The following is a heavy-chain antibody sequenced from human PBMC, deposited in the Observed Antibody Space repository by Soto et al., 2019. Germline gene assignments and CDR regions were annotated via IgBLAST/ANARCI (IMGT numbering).Heavy chain of an antibody. Sequence: EVQLLESGGGLVQPGGSLRLSCAASGFTFSSYAMSWVRQAPGKGLEYVSSISASGDGTFFADSVKGRFPISRDNSKKTLYLQMNSLRVEDTAVYYCARTTVTKSRDYWGQGTLVTVSS. J-gene: IGHJ4*02. V-gene: IGHV3-23*01. CDR1: GFTFSSYA. D-gene: IGHD4-17*01. CDR3: ARTTVTKSRDY. CDR2: ISASGDGT.